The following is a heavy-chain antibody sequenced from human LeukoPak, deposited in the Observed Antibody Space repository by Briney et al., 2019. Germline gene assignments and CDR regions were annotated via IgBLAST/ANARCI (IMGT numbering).Heavy chain of an antibody. D-gene: IGHD6-19*01. V-gene: IGHV4-4*02. CDR3: ARHGYSSGSLAWFDP. CDR1: GXSITSTNG. Sequence: SGTLSLTYGVSGXSITSTNGWSWVRQPPGHGLEWIGYIYYSGSTNYNPSLKSRVTISVDMSKNQFSLKLSSVTAADTAVYYCARHGYSSGSLAWFDPWGQGTQVTVSS. CDR2: IYYSGST. J-gene: IGHJ5*02.